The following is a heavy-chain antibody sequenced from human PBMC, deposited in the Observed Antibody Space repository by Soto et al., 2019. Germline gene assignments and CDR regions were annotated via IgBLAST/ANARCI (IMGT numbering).Heavy chain of an antibody. D-gene: IGHD3-10*01. V-gene: IGHV3-53*04. J-gene: IGHJ6*03. CDR1: GFTVSSNY. Sequence: PGGSLRLSCAASGFTVSSNYMSWVRQAPGKGLEWVSVIYSGGSTYYADSVKGRFTISRHNSKNTLYLQMNSLRAEDTAVYYCARVDYPYYYYMDVWGKGTTVTVSS. CDR3: ARVDYPYYYYMDV. CDR2: IYSGGST.